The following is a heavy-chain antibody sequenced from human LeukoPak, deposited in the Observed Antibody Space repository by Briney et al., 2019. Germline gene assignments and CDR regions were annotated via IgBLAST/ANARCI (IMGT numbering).Heavy chain of an antibody. V-gene: IGHV4-34*01. CDR2: INHSGST. D-gene: IGHD2-2*01. Sequence: SETLSLTCAVYGGSFSGYYWSWIRQPPGKGLEWIGEINHSGSTNYNPSLKSRVTISVDTPKNQCSLKLSSVTAADTAVYYCARRYCSRTSCYEVFGPFDIWGEGTMVTVSS. CDR1: GGSFSGYY. CDR3: ARRYCSRTSCYEVFGPFDI. J-gene: IGHJ3*02.